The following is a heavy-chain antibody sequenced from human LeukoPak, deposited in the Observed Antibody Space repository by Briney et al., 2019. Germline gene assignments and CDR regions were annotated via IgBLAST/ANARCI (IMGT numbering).Heavy chain of an antibody. CDR1: GFTVSSNY. D-gene: IGHD4-17*01. J-gene: IGHJ6*02. V-gene: IGHV3-53*01. CDR2: IYSGGST. CDR3: AREPGATVTSRYGMDV. Sequence: PGGSLRLSCAASGFTVSSNYMSWVRQAPGKGLEWVSVIYSGGSTYYADSVKGLFTISRDNSKNTLYLQMNSLRAEDTAVYCCAREPGATVTSRYGMDVWGQGTTVTVSS.